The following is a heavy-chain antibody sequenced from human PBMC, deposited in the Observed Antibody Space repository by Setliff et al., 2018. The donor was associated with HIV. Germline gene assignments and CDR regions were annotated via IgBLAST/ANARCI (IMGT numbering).Heavy chain of an antibody. CDR3: ARGTDSSSWYYFDY. CDR1: GGSISSGSYY. Sequence: SETLSLTCTVSGGSISSGSYYWSWIRQPAGKGLEWIGHIYTSGSTNYNPSLKSRVTISVDTSKNQFSLKLSSVTAADTAVYYCARGTDSSSWYYFDYWGQGTLVTVSS. CDR2: IYTSGST. V-gene: IGHV4-61*09. J-gene: IGHJ4*02. D-gene: IGHD6-13*01.